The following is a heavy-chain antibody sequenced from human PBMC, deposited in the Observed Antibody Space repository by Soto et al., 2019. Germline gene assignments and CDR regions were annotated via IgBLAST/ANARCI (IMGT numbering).Heavy chain of an antibody. Sequence: EVQLVESGGGQVKPGGSLRLSCAASGFTFSSYSMNWVRQAPGKGLEWVSSISSSSSYIYYADSVKGRFTISRDNAKNSLYLQMNSLRAEDTAVYYCARALSYYDFWSGYYSDPWGQGTLVTVSS. CDR2: ISSSSSYI. CDR3: ARALSYYDFWSGYYSDP. D-gene: IGHD3-3*01. J-gene: IGHJ5*02. V-gene: IGHV3-21*01. CDR1: GFTFSSYS.